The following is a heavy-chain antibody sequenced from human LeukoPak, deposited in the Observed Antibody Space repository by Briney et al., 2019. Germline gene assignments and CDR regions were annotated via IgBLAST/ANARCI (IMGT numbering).Heavy chain of an antibody. V-gene: IGHV4-34*03. Sequence: SETLSLTCAVYGGSFSGYYWSWIRQPPGKGLEWIGEINHSGSTNYNPSLKSRVTISVDTSKNQFSLKLSSVTAADTAVPGAYQGLTAEGDHYYYNDVWGNGTTVTISS. CDR3: YQGLTAEGDHYYYNDV. CDR1: GGSFSGYY. J-gene: IGHJ6*03. D-gene: IGHD2-2*01. CDR2: INHSGST.